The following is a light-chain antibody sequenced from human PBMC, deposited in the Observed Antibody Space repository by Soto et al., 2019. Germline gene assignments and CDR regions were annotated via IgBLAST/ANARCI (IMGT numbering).Light chain of an antibody. CDR2: AAS. V-gene: IGKV1-39*01. CDR1: QSIFYS. J-gene: IGKJ1*01. CDR3: QQSYTTPWT. Sequence: IQMTQSPSSLSASVGDRVNITCRAGQSIFYSLNWYQMKPGKAPKLLIYAASNLQVGVPSRFSGSGSGTDFALTISSLQPEDFATYYCQQSYTTPWTFGLGTKVE.